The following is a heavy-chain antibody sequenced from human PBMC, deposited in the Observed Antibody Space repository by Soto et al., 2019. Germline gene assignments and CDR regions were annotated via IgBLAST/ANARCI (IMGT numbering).Heavy chain of an antibody. CDR1: GDSMSTYY. J-gene: IGHJ4*02. D-gene: IGHD3-10*01. V-gene: IGHV4-59*01. CDR2: IYDSGTT. CDR3: ARSLTYGAQRFDY. Sequence: PSQTRSLTCSVSGDSMSTYYWTWIRQPPGKGLEWIGYIYDSGTTNYNPSLKSRVAISVDTSKNQFSLKLSSVTAADTAIYYCARSLTYGAQRFDYWGQGALVTVSS.